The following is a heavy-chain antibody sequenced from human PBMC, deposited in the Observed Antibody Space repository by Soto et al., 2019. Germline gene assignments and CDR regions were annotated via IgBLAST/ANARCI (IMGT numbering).Heavy chain of an antibody. D-gene: IGHD6-6*01. V-gene: IGHV4-59*01. J-gene: IGHJ3*02. Sequence: SETLSLTCTVSGGSISSYYWSWIRQPPGKGLEWIGYIYYSGSTNYNPSLKSRVPISVDTSKNQFSLKLSSVTAADTVVYYCARESRCDRSSSCDFDIWGQGTMVTVSS. CDR1: GGSISSYY. CDR3: ARESRCDRSSSCDFDI. CDR2: IYYSGST.